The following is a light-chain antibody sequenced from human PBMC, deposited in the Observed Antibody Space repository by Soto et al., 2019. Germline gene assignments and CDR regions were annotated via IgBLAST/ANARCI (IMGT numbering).Light chain of an antibody. CDR1: SSDVGGYNF. Sequence: QSALTQPASVFGSPGQSITISCTGTSSDVGGYNFVSWYQQHPGKAPKLMIYEVSSRPSGVSNRFSGSKSGNTASLTISGLQPEDEADYYCSSYTTSSTVVFGTGTKVTVL. CDR2: EVS. CDR3: SSYTTSSTVV. J-gene: IGLJ1*01. V-gene: IGLV2-14*03.